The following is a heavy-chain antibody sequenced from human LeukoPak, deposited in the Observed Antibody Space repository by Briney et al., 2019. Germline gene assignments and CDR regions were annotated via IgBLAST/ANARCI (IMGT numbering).Heavy chain of an antibody. CDR2: ISGSGGST. V-gene: IGHV3-23*01. D-gene: IGHD4-17*01. CDR1: GFIFSSYA. J-gene: IGHJ4*02. CDR3: AKAYGDYGGGRGY. Sequence: GGSLRLSCAASGFIFSSYAMSWVRQAPGKGLEWVSTISGSGGSTYYADSVKGRFTISRDNSKNTLYLQMNSLRAEDTAVYYCAKAYGDYGGGRGYWGQGTLVTVSS.